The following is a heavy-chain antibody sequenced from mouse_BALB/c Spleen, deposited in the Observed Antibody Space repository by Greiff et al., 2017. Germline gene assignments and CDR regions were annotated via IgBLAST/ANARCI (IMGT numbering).Heavy chain of an antibody. D-gene: IGHD2-4*01. Sequence: DVKLVESGGDLVKPGGSLKLSCAASGFTFSSYGMSWVRQTPDKRLEWVATISSGGSYTYYPDSVKGRFTISRDNAKNTLYLQMSSLKSEDTAMYYCARQDYGFAYWGQGTLVTVSA. CDR3: ARQDYGFAY. CDR2: ISSGGSYT. CDR1: GFTFSSYG. V-gene: IGHV5-6*02. J-gene: IGHJ3*01.